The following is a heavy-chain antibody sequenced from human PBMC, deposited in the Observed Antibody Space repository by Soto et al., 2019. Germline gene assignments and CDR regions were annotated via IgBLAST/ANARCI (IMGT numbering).Heavy chain of an antibody. V-gene: IGHV3-74*01. D-gene: IGHD3-9*01. Sequence: VQLVGSGGDLVQRGGSLRLSCAASGFPFSSYWMHWVRHTPGKRLDWVARISGDGVTTYYADSVTGRFTVSRDNAKNTLSLQISGLRAEDTAVYYCAREYYGLLTGYYTDYWGQGTLVSVSS. CDR2: ISGDGVTT. CDR1: GFPFSSYW. CDR3: AREYYGLLTGYYTDY. J-gene: IGHJ4*02.